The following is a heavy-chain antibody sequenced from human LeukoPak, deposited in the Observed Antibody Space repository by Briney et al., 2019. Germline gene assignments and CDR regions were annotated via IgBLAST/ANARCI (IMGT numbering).Heavy chain of an antibody. CDR2: IYHSGST. J-gene: IGHJ5*02. CDR3: ASYSGYSYGSSFDP. V-gene: IGHV4-4*02. Sequence: SETLSLTCAVSGGSISSSNWWSWVRPPPGKGLEWSGEIYHSGSTNYNPSLKSRVTISVDKSKNQFSLQLSSVTAADTAVYYCASYSGYSYGSSFDPWGQGTLVTVSS. CDR1: GGSISSSNW. D-gene: IGHD5-18*01.